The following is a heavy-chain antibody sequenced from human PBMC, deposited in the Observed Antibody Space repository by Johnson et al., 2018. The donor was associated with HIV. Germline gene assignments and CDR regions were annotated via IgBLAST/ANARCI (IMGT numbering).Heavy chain of an antibody. CDR3: ARPGHYEILWAFDI. D-gene: IGHD3-22*01. CDR1: KFTFNNYA. Sequence: QVQLVESGGGVVQPGRSLRLSCAASKFTFNNYAIHWVRQAPGKGLEWVAVISSDGSNKYYADSVKGRFTISRDNSKNTLYLQMNSLRSDDTAVYYCARPGHYEILWAFDIWGQGTMVTVSS. J-gene: IGHJ3*02. CDR2: ISSDGSNK. V-gene: IGHV3-30*04.